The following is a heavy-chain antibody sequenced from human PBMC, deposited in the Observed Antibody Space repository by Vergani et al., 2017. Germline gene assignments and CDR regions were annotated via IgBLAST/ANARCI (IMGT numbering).Heavy chain of an antibody. D-gene: IGHD3-22*01. V-gene: IGHV3-23*04. CDR2: IANSGDNT. J-gene: IGHJ3*02. CDR3: AKDGAAYDSSGYLLRVDAFDI. Sequence: DVHLAESGGGFFQPGGSLRLSCSASGFTFSNYAMTWVRQAPGKGLQWVSTIANSGDNTYYADFVKGRFTISRDNSKNTLFLQMSSLRAEDTAVYYCAKDGAAYDSSGYLLRVDAFDIWGQGTMVTVSS. CDR1: GFTFSNYA.